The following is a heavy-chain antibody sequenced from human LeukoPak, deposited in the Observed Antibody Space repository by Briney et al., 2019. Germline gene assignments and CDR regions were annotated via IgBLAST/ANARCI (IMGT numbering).Heavy chain of an antibody. J-gene: IGHJ4*02. V-gene: IGHV3-23*01. Sequence: GESLRLSCTASGFTFSSYGLSWVRQAPGKGLEWVAAIRASVSSTYYADSVQGRFIISRDNSKNTLYLQMDRLRADDTALYYCAKDLNNNGRGFDYWGQGTLVTVSS. CDR2: IRASVSST. CDR1: GFTFSSYG. D-gene: IGHD1-14*01. CDR3: AKDLNNNGRGFDY.